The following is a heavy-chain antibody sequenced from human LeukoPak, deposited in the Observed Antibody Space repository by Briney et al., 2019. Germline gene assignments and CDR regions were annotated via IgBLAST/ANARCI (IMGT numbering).Heavy chain of an antibody. CDR3: AKELIGFATLDY. D-gene: IGHD3-10*01. Sequence: PGGSLRLSCAASGFTFSSYGMHWVRQAPGKGLEWVAFIRHDGSNRHHADSVKGRFTTSRDNSKNTLYLQMNSLRAEDTAVYYCAKELIGFATLDYWGQGTLVTVSS. CDR2: IRHDGSNR. J-gene: IGHJ4*02. CDR1: GFTFSSYG. V-gene: IGHV3-30*02.